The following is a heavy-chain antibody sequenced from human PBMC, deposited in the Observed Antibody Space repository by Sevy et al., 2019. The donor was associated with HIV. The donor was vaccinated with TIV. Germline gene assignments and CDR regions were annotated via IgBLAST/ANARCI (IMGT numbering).Heavy chain of an antibody. CDR1: GFSFDSYG. Sequence: GGSLRLSCAVSGFSFDSYGMTWVRQAPGKGLAWVSGISGSGSRTYYADSVKGRFIISRDNSKNTLELQMNSPRSEDTALYYCAKGGGGHYDPDEIGYYFYYYNMDVWGKGTTVTVSS. J-gene: IGHJ6*03. CDR3: AKGGGGHYDPDEIGYYFYYYNMDV. CDR2: ISGSGSRT. D-gene: IGHD3-22*01. V-gene: IGHV3-23*01.